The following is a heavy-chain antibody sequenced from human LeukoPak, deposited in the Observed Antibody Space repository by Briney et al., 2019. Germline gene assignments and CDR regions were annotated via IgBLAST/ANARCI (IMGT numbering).Heavy chain of an antibody. Sequence: PGGSLRLSCAASGFTFSNYPMYWVRQAPGKGLEWVTVISYDGSNKHYADSVKGRFTISRDNSKNMLFLQMNSLRPEDTAVYYCATSVAVAVFVDYWGQGTLVTVSS. J-gene: IGHJ4*02. D-gene: IGHD6-13*01. CDR2: ISYDGSNK. CDR3: ATSVAVAVFVDY. V-gene: IGHV3-30-3*01. CDR1: GFTFSNYP.